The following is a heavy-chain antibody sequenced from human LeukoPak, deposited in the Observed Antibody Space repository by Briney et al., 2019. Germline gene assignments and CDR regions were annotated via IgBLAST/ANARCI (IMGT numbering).Heavy chain of an antibody. CDR2: ISGDGGST. J-gene: IGHJ4*02. V-gene: IGHV3-43*02. CDR1: GFTFDDYA. D-gene: IGHD4-17*01. CDR3: AKDIDYGDYPRGYFDY. Sequence: GGSLRLSCAASGFTFDDYAMHWVRQAPGKGLEWVSLISGDGGSTCYADSVKGRFTISRDNSKNSLYLQMNSLRTEDTALYYCAKDIDYGDYPRGYFDYWGQGTLVTVSS.